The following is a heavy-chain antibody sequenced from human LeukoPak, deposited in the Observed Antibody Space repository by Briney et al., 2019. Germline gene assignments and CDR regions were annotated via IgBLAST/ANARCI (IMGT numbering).Heavy chain of an antibody. J-gene: IGHJ5*02. V-gene: IGHV1-18*01. CDR2: ISAYNGNT. CDR3: ARAQGAVVAATKSGRWFDP. D-gene: IGHD2-15*01. CDR1: GYTFTSYG. Sequence: GASVKVSCKASGYTFTSYGISWVRQAPGQGLEWMGWISAYNGNTNYAQKLQGRVTMTTDTSTSTAYMELRSLRSDDTAVYYCARAQGAVVAATKSGRWFDPWGQGTLVTVSS.